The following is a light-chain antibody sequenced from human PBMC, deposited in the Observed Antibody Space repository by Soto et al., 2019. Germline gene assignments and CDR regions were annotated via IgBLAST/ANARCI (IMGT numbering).Light chain of an antibody. J-gene: IGKJ2*01. CDR1: QSINNW. Sequence: DIQMTQSPSTLSASVGDRVTITCWASQSINNWLAWYQQKPGKAPKLLIYEASSLLSGVPSRFSGSGSGTEFTLTISSLQPDAFADYYCQQYDSDSSTFGQGTKLDI. CDR2: EAS. V-gene: IGKV1-5*03. CDR3: QQYDSDSST.